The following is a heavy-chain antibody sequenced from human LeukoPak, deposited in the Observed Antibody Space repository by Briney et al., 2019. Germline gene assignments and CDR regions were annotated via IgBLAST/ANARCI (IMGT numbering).Heavy chain of an antibody. J-gene: IGHJ4*02. V-gene: IGHV4-34*01. D-gene: IGHD3-10*01. Sequence: PSETLSLTCAVYGGSFSGYYWSWIRQPPGKGLEWIGEINHSGSTNYNPSLKSRVTISVDTSKNQFSLKLSSVTAADTAVYYCARGWRHYYGSGSYYFDYWGQGTLVTVSS. CDR2: INHSGST. CDR1: GGSFSGYY. CDR3: ARGWRHYYGSGSYYFDY.